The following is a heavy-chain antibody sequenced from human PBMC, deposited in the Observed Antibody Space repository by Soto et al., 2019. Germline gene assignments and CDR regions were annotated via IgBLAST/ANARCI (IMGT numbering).Heavy chain of an antibody. CDR2: IIPIFSTP. CDR1: GGTFDRHT. J-gene: IGHJ6*02. Sequence: GASVKVSCKASGGTFDRHTSNWVRQAPGQGLEWMGGIIPIFSTPKYAQKFQGRVMLTADKSTSTAYMELSSLRYEDTAVYYCARGGLQAQGVQYNHYAMDVWGQGTTVTVSS. V-gene: IGHV1-69*06. CDR3: ARGGLQAQGVQYNHYAMDV. D-gene: IGHD4-4*01.